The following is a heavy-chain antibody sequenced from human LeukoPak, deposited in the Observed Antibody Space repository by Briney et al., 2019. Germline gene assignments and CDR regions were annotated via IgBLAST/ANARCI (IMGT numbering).Heavy chain of an antibody. Sequence: GGSLRLSCAASGFTFSSYAMTWVRQAPGKGLEWVSGISGSGGSTYYADSVKGRFTISRDNSKNTLYVQMSSLRAEDTAVYYCAKNDYYDSSGYYYGSDYWGQGTLDTVSS. V-gene: IGHV3-23*01. CDR3: AKNDYYDSSGYYYGSDY. J-gene: IGHJ4*02. CDR2: ISGSGGST. CDR1: GFTFSSYA. D-gene: IGHD3-22*01.